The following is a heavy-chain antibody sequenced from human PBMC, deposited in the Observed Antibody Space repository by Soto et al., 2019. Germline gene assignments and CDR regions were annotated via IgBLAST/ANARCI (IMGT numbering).Heavy chain of an antibody. J-gene: IGHJ6*02. CDR1: SVSINSFTNHY. Sequence: QAQLQTSGPGLVKPSETLSLTCTVSSVSINSFTNHYCSWIRQPPGKGLEWVGYISKTGFTSYNPSLRSRVTVSVDTSKNQFSLKLTSVTAADTALYFCATQGFGNLHGLVDVWGQGTTVTVSS. V-gene: IGHV4-59*08. CDR3: ATQGFGNLHGLVDV. D-gene: IGHD3-10*01. CDR2: ISKTGFT.